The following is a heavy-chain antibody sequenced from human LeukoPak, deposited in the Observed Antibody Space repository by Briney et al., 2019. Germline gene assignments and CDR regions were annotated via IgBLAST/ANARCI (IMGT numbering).Heavy chain of an antibody. J-gene: IGHJ4*02. CDR3: YCGKEDY. V-gene: IGHV3-7*01. D-gene: IGHD2-21*01. Sequence: GGSLRLSCVGSGFTFSRYFMSWVRQAPGKGLEWLANIKEDGSEKNYVDSVKGQFTISRDNAKDSLYLHMNNLRAEDTAVYYCYCGKEDYWGQGTLVTVSS. CDR2: IKEDGSEK. CDR1: GFTFSRYF.